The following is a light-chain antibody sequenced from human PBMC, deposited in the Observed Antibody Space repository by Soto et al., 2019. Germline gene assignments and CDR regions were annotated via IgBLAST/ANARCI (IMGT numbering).Light chain of an antibody. V-gene: IGLV2-14*03. CDR1: SSDVGGYNY. CDR2: DVS. CDR3: SSYTSSSTPYV. Sequence: QSALTQPASVSGSPGQLITISCTGTSSDVGGYNYVSWHQHHPGKAPKIMIYDVSNRPSGVSNRFSGSKSGNTASLTISGLQAEDEADYYCSSYTSSSTPYVFGTGTKLTVL. J-gene: IGLJ1*01.